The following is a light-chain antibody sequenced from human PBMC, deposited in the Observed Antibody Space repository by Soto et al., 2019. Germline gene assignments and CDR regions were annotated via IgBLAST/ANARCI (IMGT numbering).Light chain of an antibody. CDR2: EVR. Sequence: QSALTLPASVSGSPGQSITISCTGTSSDIGSNNYVSWYQQHPGKAPKVIIYEVRNRPSGVSDRYSGSKSVNTASLTISGLQAEDEADYYCSSYTANSVTLYVFGTGTKVTVL. CDR1: SSDIGSNNY. V-gene: IGLV2-14*01. CDR3: SSYTANSVTLYV. J-gene: IGLJ1*01.